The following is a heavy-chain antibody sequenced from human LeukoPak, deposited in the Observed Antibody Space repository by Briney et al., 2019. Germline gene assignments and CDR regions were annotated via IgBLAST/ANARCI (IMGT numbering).Heavy chain of an antibody. J-gene: IGHJ4*02. Sequence: QPGGSLRLSCVASGFTFSNYWMAWVRQSPGKGLEWVANIKQDGIEKNYVDSVRGRFTISRDNAKSSLFLQMSSLRVDDTAVYYCARDQDGALDYWGQGSLVTVSS. V-gene: IGHV3-7*01. CDR2: IKQDGIEK. D-gene: IGHD4-17*01. CDR3: ARDQDGALDY. CDR1: GFTFSNYW.